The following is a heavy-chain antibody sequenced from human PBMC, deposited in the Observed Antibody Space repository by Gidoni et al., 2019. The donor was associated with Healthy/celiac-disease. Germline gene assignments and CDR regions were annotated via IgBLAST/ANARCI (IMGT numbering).Heavy chain of an antibody. CDR2: IYHSGST. CDR1: GYSISSGYY. V-gene: IGHV4-38-2*01. D-gene: IGHD2-15*01. Sequence: QVQLQESGPGLVKPSETLSLTCAVSGYSISSGYYWGWIRQPPGKGLEWIGSIYHSGSTYYNPSLKSRVTISVDTSKNQFSLKLSSVTAADTAVYYCARHGAQGYCSGGSCSYWYFDLWGRGTLVTVSS. CDR3: ARHGAQGYCSGGSCSYWYFDL. J-gene: IGHJ2*01.